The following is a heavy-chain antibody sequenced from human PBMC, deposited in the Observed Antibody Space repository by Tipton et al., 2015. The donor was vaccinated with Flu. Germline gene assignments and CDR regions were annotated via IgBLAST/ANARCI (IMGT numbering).Heavy chain of an antibody. Sequence: TLSLTCTVSGYSISSGYYWGWIRQPPGKGLEWIGSIYHSGSTYYNPSLKSRVTISVDTSKNQFSLKLSSVTAADTAVYYCARDLGGHSSGWKGPVDYWGQGTLVTVSS. V-gene: IGHV4-38-2*02. J-gene: IGHJ4*02. CDR1: GYSISSGYY. D-gene: IGHD6-19*01. CDR2: IYHSGST. CDR3: ARDLGGHSSGWKGPVDY.